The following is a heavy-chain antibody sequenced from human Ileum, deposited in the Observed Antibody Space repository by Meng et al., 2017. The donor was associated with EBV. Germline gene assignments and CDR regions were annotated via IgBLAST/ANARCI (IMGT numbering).Heavy chain of an antibody. D-gene: IGHD7-27*01. Sequence: GQLQASALRIVTPSGTLTVPCVVSGGSITNSNRSWVRQPPGQGLEWIGEISQSGSTYYNPSLKSRVTISGDKSKNNFSLRLSSVTAADTAVYYCAKRTGDRGDYFDYWGQGALVTVSS. CDR2: ISQSGST. CDR3: AKRTGDRGDYFDY. J-gene: IGHJ4*02. CDR1: GGSITNSNR. V-gene: IGHV4-4*02.